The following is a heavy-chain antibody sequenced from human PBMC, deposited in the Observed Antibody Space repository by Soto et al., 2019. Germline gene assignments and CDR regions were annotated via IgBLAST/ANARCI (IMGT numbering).Heavy chain of an antibody. J-gene: IGHJ4*02. CDR3: ASDSGPYNY. V-gene: IGHV3-30*03. CDR2: ISYDGSVK. D-gene: IGHD2-15*01. Sequence: QVQLLQSGGGVVQPGRSLRLSCVASGFMFSTYGMHWVRQAPGKGLEWVALISYDGSVKYHADFVKGRFTISRDNSKNTLYLQMDTLGPADTAVYFWASDSGPYNYWGQGSLVTVSS. CDR1: GFMFSTYG.